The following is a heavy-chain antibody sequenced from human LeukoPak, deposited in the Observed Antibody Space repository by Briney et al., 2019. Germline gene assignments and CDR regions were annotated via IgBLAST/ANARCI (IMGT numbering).Heavy chain of an antibody. CDR3: ARDLGRSGYYTIDAFDI. CDR2: ISSSSNI. Sequence: GGSLRLSCAASGFTFNIYTMNWVRQAPGKGLEWVTSISSSSNIYYADSVKGRISVSRDNAKNSLYLQMNSLRAEDTAVYYCARDLGRSGYYTIDAFDIWGQGTMVTVSS. D-gene: IGHD3-22*01. V-gene: IGHV3-21*01. CDR1: GFTFNIYT. J-gene: IGHJ3*02.